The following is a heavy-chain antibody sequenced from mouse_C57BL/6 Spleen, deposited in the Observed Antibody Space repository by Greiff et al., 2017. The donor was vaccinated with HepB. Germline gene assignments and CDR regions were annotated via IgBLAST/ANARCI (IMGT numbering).Heavy chain of an antibody. V-gene: IGHV1-82*01. CDR1: GYAFSSSW. CDR2: IYPGDGDT. CDR3: ATTFHYYGSSSFAY. Sequence: QVQLQQSGPELVKPGASVKISCKASGYAFSSSWMNWVKQRPGKGLEWIGRIYPGDGDTNYNGKFKGKATLTADKSSSTAYMQLSSLTSEDSAVYFCATTFHYYGSSSFAYWGQGTLVTVSA. D-gene: IGHD1-1*01. J-gene: IGHJ3*01.